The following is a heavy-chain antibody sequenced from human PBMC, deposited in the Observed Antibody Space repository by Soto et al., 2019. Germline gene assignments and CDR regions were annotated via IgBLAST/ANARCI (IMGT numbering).Heavy chain of an antibody. CDR2: ISYDGSNK. Sequence: GGSLRLSCAASGFTFSSYGMRWVRQAPGKGLEWVAVISYDGSNKYYADSVKGRFTISRDNSKNTLYLQMNSLRAEDTAVYYCARDSVPYYDILTGPYFDYWGQGTLVTVSS. J-gene: IGHJ4*02. V-gene: IGHV3-30*03. D-gene: IGHD3-9*01. CDR1: GFTFSSYG. CDR3: ARDSVPYYDILTGPYFDY.